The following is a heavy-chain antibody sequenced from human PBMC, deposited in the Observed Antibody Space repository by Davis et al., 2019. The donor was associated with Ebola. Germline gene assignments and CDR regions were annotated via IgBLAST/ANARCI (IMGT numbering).Heavy chain of an antibody. CDR1: GYSFTSYW. CDR2: IYPGDSDT. Sequence: GESLKISCKGSGYSFTSYWIGWVRQMPGKGLEWMGIIYPGDSDTRYRPSFQGQVTISADKSISTAYLQWSSLKASDTAMYYCARRGIRFGELLLHDAFDIWGQGTMVTVSS. V-gene: IGHV5-51*01. J-gene: IGHJ3*02. D-gene: IGHD3-10*01. CDR3: ARRGIRFGELLLHDAFDI.